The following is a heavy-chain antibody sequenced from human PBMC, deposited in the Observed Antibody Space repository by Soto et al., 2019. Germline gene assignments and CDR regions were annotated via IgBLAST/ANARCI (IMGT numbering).Heavy chain of an antibody. V-gene: IGHV4-30-4*01. CDR3: AREGGESSDGLYYFDS. CDR1: GGSTSSDNY. Sequence: LSLTCTVSGGSTSSDNYWSWIRQPPGKGLEWIGHIYYSGNTDYNPSPKSRLAISIDTSKNQFSLKLSSVTAADTAVYFCAREGGESSDGLYYFDSWGQGSLVTVSS. J-gene: IGHJ4*02. D-gene: IGHD3-16*01. CDR2: IYYSGNT.